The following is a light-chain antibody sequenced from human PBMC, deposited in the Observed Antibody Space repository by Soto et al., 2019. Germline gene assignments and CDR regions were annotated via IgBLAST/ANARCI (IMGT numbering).Light chain of an antibody. Sequence: DIVLTQSPGTLSLSPGERATLSCRSRQSVSSNYLAWYQQKPDQAPRLVIYDVYGRATGIPDRFSGSGSGTDFTLTISRLEPEDSAVYYCQQYGISPTFGQGTKVAIK. CDR3: QQYGISPT. J-gene: IGKJ1*01. CDR2: DVY. CDR1: QSVSSNY. V-gene: IGKV3-20*01.